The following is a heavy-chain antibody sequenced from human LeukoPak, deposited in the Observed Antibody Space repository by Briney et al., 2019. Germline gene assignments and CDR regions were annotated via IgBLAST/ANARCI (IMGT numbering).Heavy chain of an antibody. CDR3: ARGHYDYSNYAPPFCGMDV. CDR2: INHSGST. CDR1: GGSFSGYY. Sequence: SETLSLTCAVYGGSFSGYYWSWIRQPPGKGLEWIGEINHSGSTNYNPSLKSRVTISVDTSKNQFSLKLSSVTAAGTAVYYCARGHYDYSNYAPPFCGMDVWGQGTTVTVSS. J-gene: IGHJ6*02. V-gene: IGHV4-34*01. D-gene: IGHD4-4*01.